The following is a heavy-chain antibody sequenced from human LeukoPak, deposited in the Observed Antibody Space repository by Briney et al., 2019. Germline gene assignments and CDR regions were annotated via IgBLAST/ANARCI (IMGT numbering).Heavy chain of an antibody. Sequence: SETLSLTCTVSGGSISSSSYYWGWIRQPPGKGLEWIGSIYYSGSTYYNPSLKSRVTISVDTSKNQFSLKLSSVTAADTAVYYCAQHLAAAGIGSRFDPWGQGTLVTVSS. V-gene: IGHV4-39*01. CDR3: AQHLAAAGIGSRFDP. CDR1: GGSISSSSYY. CDR2: IYYSGST. J-gene: IGHJ5*02. D-gene: IGHD6-13*01.